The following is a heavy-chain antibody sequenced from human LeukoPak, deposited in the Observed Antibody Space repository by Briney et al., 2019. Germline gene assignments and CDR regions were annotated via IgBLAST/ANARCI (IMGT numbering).Heavy chain of an antibody. CDR2: IYYSGST. D-gene: IGHD3-9*01. CDR1: GGSISSYY. V-gene: IGHV4-59*01. Sequence: SETLSLTCTVSGGSISSYYWSWIRQPPGKGLEWIGYIYYSGSTNYNPSLKSRVTISVDTSKNQFSLKLSSVTAADTAVYYCARVPYDILAGRRAYYYYGMDVWGQGTTVTVSS. CDR3: ARVPYDILAGRRAYYYYGMDV. J-gene: IGHJ6*02.